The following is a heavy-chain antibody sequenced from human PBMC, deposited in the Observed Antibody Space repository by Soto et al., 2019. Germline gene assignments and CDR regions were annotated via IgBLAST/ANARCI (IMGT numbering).Heavy chain of an antibody. CDR3: ATYSGYVLPMDV. V-gene: IGHV3-7*01. CDR2: IKHDRSEI. J-gene: IGHJ6*03. CDR1: GFALSNYW. D-gene: IGHD5-12*01. Sequence: GGSMRLSCAASGFALSNYWMTWVRQAPEKGLEWVASIKHDRSEIYYVDSVKGRFTISRDDAKNSVSLEMDSLSAEDTAVYYCATYSGYVLPMDVWGKGTMVTVSS.